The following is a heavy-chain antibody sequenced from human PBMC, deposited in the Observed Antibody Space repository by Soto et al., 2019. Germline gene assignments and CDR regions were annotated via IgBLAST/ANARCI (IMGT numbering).Heavy chain of an antibody. J-gene: IGHJ6*02. D-gene: IGHD1-26*01. V-gene: IGHV3-30*18. CDR1: GFTFSSYG. Sequence: PGGSLRLSCAASGFTFSSYGMHWVRQAPGKGLEWVAVISYDGSNKYYADSVKGRFTISRDNSKNTLYLQMNSLRAEGTAVYYCAKDRSIVGAFRVYGYGMDVWGQGTTVTVSS. CDR2: ISYDGSNK. CDR3: AKDRSIVGAFRVYGYGMDV.